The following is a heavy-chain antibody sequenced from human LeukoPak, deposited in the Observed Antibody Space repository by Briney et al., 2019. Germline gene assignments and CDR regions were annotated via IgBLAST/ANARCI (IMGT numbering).Heavy chain of an antibody. V-gene: IGHV3-9*01. CDR2: ISWNSGSI. CDR3: AKDRGYGSSSSRGYFDY. Sequence: PGGSLRLSCAASGFTFDDYAMHWVRQAPGKGLEWVSGISWNSGSIGCADSVKGRFTISRDNAKNSLYLQMNSLRAEDTALYYCAKDRGYGSSSSRGYFDYWGQGTLVTVSS. CDR1: GFTFDDYA. J-gene: IGHJ4*02. D-gene: IGHD6-13*01.